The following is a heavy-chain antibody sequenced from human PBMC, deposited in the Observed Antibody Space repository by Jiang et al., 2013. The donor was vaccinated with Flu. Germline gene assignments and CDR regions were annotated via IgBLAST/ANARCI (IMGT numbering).Heavy chain of an antibody. CDR2: IIPILGIA. V-gene: IGHV1-69*04. CDR3: ARHDYGDHEPIDY. D-gene: IGHD4-17*01. J-gene: IGHJ4*02. Sequence: SGAEVKKPGSSVKVSCKASGGTFSSYAISWVRQAPGQGLEWMGRIIPILGIANYAQKFQGRVTITADKSTSTAYMELSSLRSEDTAVYYCARHDYGDHEPIDYWGQGTLVTVSS. CDR1: GGTFSSYA.